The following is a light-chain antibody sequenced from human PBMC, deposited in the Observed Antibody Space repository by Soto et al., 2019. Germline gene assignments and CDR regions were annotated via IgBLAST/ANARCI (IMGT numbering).Light chain of an antibody. CDR1: QSVSNNY. Sequence: VLTHSPGTLSLSPGERATLSCRASQSVSNNYLAWYQQKPGQAPRLLIYGASNRATGIPDRFSGSGSGTDFTLTISRLEPEDFAVYYCQQYGSSGTFGQGTKVDIK. CDR3: QQYGSSGT. V-gene: IGKV3-20*01. J-gene: IGKJ1*01. CDR2: GAS.